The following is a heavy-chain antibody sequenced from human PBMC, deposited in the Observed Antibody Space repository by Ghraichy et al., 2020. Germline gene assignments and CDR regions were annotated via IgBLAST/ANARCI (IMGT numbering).Heavy chain of an antibody. J-gene: IGHJ4*02. Sequence: GGSLRLSCAASGFPFSNSAMHWVRQAPGKGLEWVAVISDDGRNEYYADSVKGRCTISRDNSKNTLFVQMNNLRAEDTAVYYCARGPGYSYGCADYWGQGTLVTVSS. CDR2: ISDDGRNE. CDR3: ARGPGYSYGCADY. V-gene: IGHV3-30*04. D-gene: IGHD5-18*01. CDR1: GFPFSNSA.